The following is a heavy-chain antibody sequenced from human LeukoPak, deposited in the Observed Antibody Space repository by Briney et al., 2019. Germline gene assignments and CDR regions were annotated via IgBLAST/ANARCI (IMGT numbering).Heavy chain of an antibody. V-gene: IGHV4-34*01. Sequence: SETLSLTCAVYGGSFSGYYWSRIRQPPGKGLEWIGEINHSGSTNYNPSLKSRVTISVDTSKNQFSLKLSSVTAADTAVYYCARTDTPYLHWYFDLWGRGTLVTVSS. D-gene: IGHD2/OR15-2a*01. CDR3: ARTDTPYLHWYFDL. J-gene: IGHJ2*01. CDR1: GGSFSGYY. CDR2: INHSGST.